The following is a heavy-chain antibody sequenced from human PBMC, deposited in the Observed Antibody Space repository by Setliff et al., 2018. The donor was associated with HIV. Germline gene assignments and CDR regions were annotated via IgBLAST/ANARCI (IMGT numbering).Heavy chain of an antibody. CDR1: GGTLSNYV. CDR3: ARDQTGVAAAAFGGGSAWSDEGFDV. V-gene: IGHV1-69*13. CDR2: IIPMYNIP. J-gene: IGHJ3*01. D-gene: IGHD6-13*01. Sequence: ASVKVSCKTSGGTLSNYVITWVRQAPGQGLEWMGMIIPMYNIPAYAQKFQGRVTFTADESTSTAYMELSSLSSEDTAVYYCARDQTGVAAAAFGGGSAWSDEGFDVWGQGTMVTVSS.